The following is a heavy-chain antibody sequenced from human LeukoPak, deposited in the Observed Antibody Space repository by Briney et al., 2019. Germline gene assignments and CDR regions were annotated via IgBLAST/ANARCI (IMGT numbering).Heavy chain of an antibody. V-gene: IGHV3-20*04. D-gene: IGHD6-13*01. J-gene: IGHJ4*02. CDR3: AKARYSSS. Sequence: GGSLRLSCAASGFTFDDYGMCWVRQAPGKGLEWVSGINWNGGSTYYADSVKGRFTISRDNSKNTLYLQMNSLRAEDTAVYYCAKARYSSSWGQGTLVTVSS. CDR2: INWNGGST. CDR1: GFTFDDYG.